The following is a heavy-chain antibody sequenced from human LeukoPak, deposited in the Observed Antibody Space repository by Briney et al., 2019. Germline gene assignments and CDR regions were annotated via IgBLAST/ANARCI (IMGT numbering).Heavy chain of an antibody. CDR3: ARDRPSSAGAFDI. CDR2: ISSSSSYI. Sequence: GGSLRLSCAASGFTFSSYSMSWVRQAPGKGLEWVSSISSSSSYIYYADSVKGRFTISRDNAKNSLYLQMNSLRAEDTAVYYCARDRPSSAGAFDIWGQGTMVTVSS. D-gene: IGHD6-6*01. V-gene: IGHV3-21*01. J-gene: IGHJ3*02. CDR1: GFTFSSYS.